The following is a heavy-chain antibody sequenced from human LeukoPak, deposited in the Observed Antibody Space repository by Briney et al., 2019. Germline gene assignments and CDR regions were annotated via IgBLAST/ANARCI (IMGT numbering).Heavy chain of an antibody. CDR1: GFTFSDAW. J-gene: IGHJ4*02. CDR2: IKSNTDGGTT. CDR3: TTQLLYEHNFDY. Sequence: GGSLGLSCAASGFTFSDAWMSWVRQTPGKGLEWVGRIKSNTDGGTTDFAAPVKGRFTISRGDSENALYLQMNSLKTEDTAVYYCTTQLLYEHNFDYWGQGTLVTVSS. D-gene: IGHD2-2*02. V-gene: IGHV3-15*01.